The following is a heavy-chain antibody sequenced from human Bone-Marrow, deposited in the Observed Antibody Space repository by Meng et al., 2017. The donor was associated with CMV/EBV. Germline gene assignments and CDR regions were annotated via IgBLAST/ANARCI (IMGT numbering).Heavy chain of an antibody. V-gene: IGHV3-30*02. Sequence: GGSLRLSCAASGFTFSNYGMHWVRQAPGKGLEWVAAIRNDGSSKYYTDSVKGRFTISRDNSKNTLYLQMNSLRAEDTAVYYCARKPGTLYYYYGMDVWGQGTTVTVSS. CDR3: ARKPGTLYYYYGMDV. CDR1: GFTFSNYG. J-gene: IGHJ6*01. D-gene: IGHD1-14*01. CDR2: IRNDGSSK.